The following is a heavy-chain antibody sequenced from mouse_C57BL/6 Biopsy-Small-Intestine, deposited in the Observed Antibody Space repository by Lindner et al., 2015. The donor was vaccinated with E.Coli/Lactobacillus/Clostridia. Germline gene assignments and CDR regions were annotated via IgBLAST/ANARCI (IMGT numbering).Heavy chain of an antibody. J-gene: IGHJ3*01. CDR2: INPYNDGT. CDR3: ARWGYEGWIAY. CDR1: GYTFTSYV. V-gene: IGHV1-14*01. D-gene: IGHD3-1*01. Sequence: VQLQESGPELVKPGASVKMSCKASGYTFTSYVMHWVKRKAGQGLEWIGYINPYNDGTKYNEKFKGKATLTSDKSSSTAYMELSSLTSEDSAVYYCARWGYEGWIAYWGQGTLVTVSA.